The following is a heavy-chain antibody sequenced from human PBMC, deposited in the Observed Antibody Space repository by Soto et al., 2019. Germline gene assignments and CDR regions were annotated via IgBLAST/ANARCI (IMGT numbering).Heavy chain of an antibody. Sequence: SVKVSCKSSGGSFSSSAITWVRQAPGQGLEWMGRIIPMYGTTFYAQTFQGRVTITADESTSTVYMHLSSLKSEDTASYFCATSVGAIGYRFFNMDVWGQGTTVTVSS. CDR3: ATSVGAIGYRFFNMDV. D-gene: IGHD5-12*01. J-gene: IGHJ6*02. CDR2: IIPMYGTT. CDR1: GGSFSSSA. V-gene: IGHV1-69*13.